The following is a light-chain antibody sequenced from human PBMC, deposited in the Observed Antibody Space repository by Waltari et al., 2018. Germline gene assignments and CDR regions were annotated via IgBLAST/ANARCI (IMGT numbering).Light chain of an antibody. Sequence: QSALTQPASVSGSPGQSITISCTGTSSDVGNYNLVSWYQQYPGKAPKVMIYDDNRRTSGVSDRFSGSKSGNTASLTISGVQAEDEADYYCCSYAGSYTWVVGGGTKLTVL. CDR2: DDN. CDR3: CSYAGSYTWV. J-gene: IGLJ2*01. CDR1: SSDVGNYNL. V-gene: IGLV2-23*01.